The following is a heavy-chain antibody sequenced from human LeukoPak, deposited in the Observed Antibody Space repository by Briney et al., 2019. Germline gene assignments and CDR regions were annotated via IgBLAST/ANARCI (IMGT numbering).Heavy chain of an antibody. D-gene: IGHD3-22*01. CDR2: IIPILGIA. Sequence: SVKVSCKASGGTFSSYAISWVRQAPGQGLEWMGRIIPILGIANYAQKFQGRVTITADKSTSTAYMELSSLRSEDTAVYYCARICSGDSSGSGWFDPWGQGTLVTVSS. CDR3: ARICSGDSSGSGWFDP. CDR1: GGTFSSYA. J-gene: IGHJ5*02. V-gene: IGHV1-69*04.